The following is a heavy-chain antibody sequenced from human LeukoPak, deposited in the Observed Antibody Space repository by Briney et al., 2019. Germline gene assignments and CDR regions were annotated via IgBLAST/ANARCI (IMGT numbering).Heavy chain of an antibody. J-gene: IGHJ4*02. CDR1: GGSFSGYY. Sequence: SGTLSLTCAVYGGSFSGYYWSWIRQPPGKGLEWIGEINHSGSTNYNPSLKSRVTISVDTSKNQFSLKLSSVTAADTAVYYCARGQTIVGATGDFWGQGTLVTVFS. CDR2: INHSGST. CDR3: ARGQTIVGATGDF. D-gene: IGHD1-26*01. V-gene: IGHV4-34*01.